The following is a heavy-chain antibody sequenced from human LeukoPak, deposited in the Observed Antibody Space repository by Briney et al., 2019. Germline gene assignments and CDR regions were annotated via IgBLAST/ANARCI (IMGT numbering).Heavy chain of an antibody. CDR1: GFTFSSYA. V-gene: IGHV3-30-3*01. J-gene: IGHJ4*02. CDR3: ARDLPHGGLDY. D-gene: IGHD3-3*01. CDR2: ISYDGSNK. Sequence: PGGSLRLSCAASGFTFSSYAMHWVRQAPGKGLEWVAVISYDGSNKYYADSVKGRFTISRDNSKNTLYLQMNSLRAEDTAVYYCARDLPHGGLDYWGQGTLVTVSS.